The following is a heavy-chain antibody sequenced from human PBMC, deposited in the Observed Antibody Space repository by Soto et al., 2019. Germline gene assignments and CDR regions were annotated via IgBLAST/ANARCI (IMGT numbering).Heavy chain of an antibody. V-gene: IGHV3-30-3*01. D-gene: IGHD2-15*01. CDR2: ISYDGSNK. J-gene: IGHJ4*02. CDR3: PRLVAAVFDY. CDR1: GFTFSSYA. Sequence: QVQLVESGGGVVQPGRSLRLSCAASGFTFSSYAMHWVRQAPGKGLEWVALISYDGSNKYYADSVKGRFTISRDDSKNTLYLQMNNLRAEDTAVYYCPRLVAAVFDYWGQGTLVTVSS.